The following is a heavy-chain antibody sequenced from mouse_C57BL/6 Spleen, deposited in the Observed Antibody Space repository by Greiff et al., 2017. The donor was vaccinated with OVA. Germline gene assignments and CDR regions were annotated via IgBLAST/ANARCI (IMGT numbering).Heavy chain of an antibody. D-gene: IGHD2-12*01. CDR1: GYTFTSYW. CDR3: ARRGYYSDY. J-gene: IGHJ2*01. V-gene: IGHV1-50*01. CDR2: IDPSDSYT. Sequence: VQLQQPGAELVKPGASVKLSCKASGYTFTSYWMQWVKQRPGQGLAWIGDIDPSDSYTNYNQKFKGKATLTVDPSSSTAYMQLSSLTSEDSAVYYCARRGYYSDYWGQGTTLTVSS.